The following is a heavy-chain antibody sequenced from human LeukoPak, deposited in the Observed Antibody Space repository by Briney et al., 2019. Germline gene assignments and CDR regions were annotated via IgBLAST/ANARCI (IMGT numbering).Heavy chain of an antibody. CDR2: VNDSGGT. J-gene: IGHJ5*02. D-gene: IGHD3-10*01. CDR1: GGSISSSSYY. Sequence: SETLSLTCTVSGGSISSSSYYWGWIRQTPGKGLEWIGEVNDSGGTNINPSLRSRVILSVDTSKNQFSLKSISVTAADTAVYYCARGGYYGSGNDFRFDPWGQGTLVTVSS. V-gene: IGHV4-39*07. CDR3: ARGGYYGSGNDFRFDP.